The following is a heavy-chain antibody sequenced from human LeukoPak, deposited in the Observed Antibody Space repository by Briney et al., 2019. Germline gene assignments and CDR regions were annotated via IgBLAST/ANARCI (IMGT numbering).Heavy chain of an antibody. V-gene: IGHV1-8*01. CDR1: GYTFSSYD. CDR3: ARGDPWGFDP. D-gene: IGHD7-27*01. Sequence: ASVKVSCKTSGYTFSSYDINWVRQATGQGLEWMGWMIPNGGETGFAQNFQGRVTLTKNTSITTAYMELSSLRSPDTAVYYCARGDPWGFDPWGQGTMVTVSS. J-gene: IGHJ5*02. CDR2: MIPNGGET.